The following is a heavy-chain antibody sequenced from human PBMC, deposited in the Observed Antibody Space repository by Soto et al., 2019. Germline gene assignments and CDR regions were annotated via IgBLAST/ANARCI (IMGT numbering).Heavy chain of an antibody. CDR2: ISHSRST. CDR1: GGSFSDYY. Sequence: QVQLQQWGAGLLKPSETLSLTCGVYGGSFSDYYWSWIRQPPGKGLEWIGEISHSRSTNYNPSLTTPITVSVDTSKNPFSLTLSSVTAADTAVYSCAIRYSISSQYFHHWGQGTLVTVSS. V-gene: IGHV4-34*01. CDR3: AIRYSISSQYFHH. D-gene: IGHD6-13*01. J-gene: IGHJ1*01.